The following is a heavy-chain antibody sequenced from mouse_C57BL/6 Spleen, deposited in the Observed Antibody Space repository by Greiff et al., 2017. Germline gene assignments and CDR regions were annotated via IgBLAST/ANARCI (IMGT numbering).Heavy chain of an antibody. J-gene: IGHJ1*03. CDR2: ISSGSSTI. CDR3: ARPGDGRYFDV. V-gene: IGHV5-17*01. Sequence: DVQRVESGGGLVKPGGSLKLSCAASGFTFSDYGMHWVRQAPEKGLEWVAYISSGSSTIYYADTVKGRFTISRDNAKNTLFLQMTSLRSEDTAMYYCARPGDGRYFDVWGTGTTVTVSS. CDR1: GFTFSDYG. D-gene: IGHD1-1*01.